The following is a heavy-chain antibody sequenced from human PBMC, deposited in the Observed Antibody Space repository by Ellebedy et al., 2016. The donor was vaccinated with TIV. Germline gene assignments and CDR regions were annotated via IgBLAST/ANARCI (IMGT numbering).Heavy chain of an antibody. Sequence: GESLKISCAASGFTFSNFDMDWVRQAPGKGLEWVAVISHDGSLKFYADSVKGRSSISRDNSKNTLYLQMNSLSVEDTAVYYCAKGKVDNWMDAGSLDYWGQGSLVTVSS. CDR3: AKGKVDNWMDAGSLDY. CDR1: GFTFSNFD. V-gene: IGHV3-30*18. D-gene: IGHD1-20*01. CDR2: ISHDGSLK. J-gene: IGHJ4*02.